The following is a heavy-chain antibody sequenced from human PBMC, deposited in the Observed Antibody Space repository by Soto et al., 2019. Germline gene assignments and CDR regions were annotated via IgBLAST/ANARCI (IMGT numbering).Heavy chain of an antibody. J-gene: IGHJ4*02. D-gene: IGHD7-27*01. CDR2: VYYSGNT. CDR1: GGSISNYY. V-gene: IGHV4-59*01. Sequence: PSETLSLTCNVSGGSISNYYWSWIRQPPGKGLEWIGNVYYSGNTNYNPSLKSRLSISIGTSKDHFSLKLSSVTAADTAVYYCARSGDWGYFDLWGQGTLVTVSS. CDR3: ARSGDWGYFDL.